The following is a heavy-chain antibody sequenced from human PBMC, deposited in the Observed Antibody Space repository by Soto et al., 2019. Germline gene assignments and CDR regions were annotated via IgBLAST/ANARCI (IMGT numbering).Heavy chain of an antibody. J-gene: IGHJ4*02. CDR3: ARDIDYYDSSGYYRDY. D-gene: IGHD3-22*01. V-gene: IGHV3-21*01. CDR2: ISSSSSYI. CDR1: GFTFSSYS. Sequence: EVQLVESGGGLVKPGGSLRLSCAASGFTFSSYSMNWSPQPPGKGLDWVSSISSSSSYIYYADSLKGRLTISRDNAKNSLYLQMNSLRAEDTAVYYCARDIDYYDSSGYYRDYWGQGTLVTVSS.